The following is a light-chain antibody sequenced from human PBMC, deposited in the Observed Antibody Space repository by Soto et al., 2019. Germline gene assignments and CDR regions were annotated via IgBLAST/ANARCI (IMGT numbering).Light chain of an antibody. CDR2: EVS. CDR3: SSYTSIITYV. J-gene: IGLJ1*01. Sequence: QSALTQPASVSGSPGQSITISCTGTSSDVGGYNYVSWYQQHPGKAPKLMIYEVSNRPSGVSNRFSGSKSGNTASLTISGLQPEDEADYYCSSYTSIITYVFGTGTKVTVL. V-gene: IGLV2-14*01. CDR1: SSDVGGYNY.